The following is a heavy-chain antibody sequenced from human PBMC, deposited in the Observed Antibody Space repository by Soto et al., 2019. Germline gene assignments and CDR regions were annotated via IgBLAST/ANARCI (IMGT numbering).Heavy chain of an antibody. CDR3: GRGGKTVPTFAY. CDR1: GGSISSGGYS. J-gene: IGHJ4*02. D-gene: IGHD4-17*01. V-gene: IGHV4-30-2*01. CDR2: IYHSGST. Sequence: QLQLQESGSGLVKPSQTLSLTCAVSGGSISSGGYSWSWIRQPPGKGLEWIGYIYHSGSTYYNPSLKSRATISLNRSTNQSPMQLSSVTAADTAVYYGGRGGKTVPTFAYWGQGTLVTVSS.